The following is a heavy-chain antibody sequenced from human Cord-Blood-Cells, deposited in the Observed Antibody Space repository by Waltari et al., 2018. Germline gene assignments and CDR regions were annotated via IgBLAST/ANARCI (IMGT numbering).Heavy chain of an antibody. Sequence: QVQLQQWGAGLLKPSETLSLTCAVYGGSFSGYYWSWIRQPPGKGLEWMGEINYSGSTNYNPSLKSRVTRSVDTSKNQFSLELSSGTAADTAVYYCARGRRVAVAGNFDYWGQGTLVTGSS. D-gene: IGHD6-19*01. CDR2: INYSGST. CDR3: ARGRRVAVAGNFDY. J-gene: IGHJ4*02. CDR1: GGSFSGYY. V-gene: IGHV4-34*01.